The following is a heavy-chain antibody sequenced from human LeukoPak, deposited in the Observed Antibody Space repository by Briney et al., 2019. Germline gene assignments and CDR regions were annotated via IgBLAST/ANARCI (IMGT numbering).Heavy chain of an antibody. CDR3: ARDKRYCSGGSCYAEIYYYYYMDV. Sequence: SETLSLTCTVSGGSISSYYWSWIRQPPGKGLEWIGYIYYSGSTNYNPSLKSRVTISVDTSKNQFSLKLSSVTAADTAVYYCARDKRYCSGGSCYAEIYYYYYMDVWGKGTTVTVSS. V-gene: IGHV4-59*01. D-gene: IGHD2-15*01. CDR1: GGSISSYY. CDR2: IYYSGST. J-gene: IGHJ6*03.